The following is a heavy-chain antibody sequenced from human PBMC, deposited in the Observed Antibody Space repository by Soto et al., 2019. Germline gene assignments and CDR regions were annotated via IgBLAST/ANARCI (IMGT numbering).Heavy chain of an antibody. J-gene: IGHJ2*01. CDR2: ISNSGGST. Sequence: GESLRLSCSGSGFTFSGYAMHWVRQSPGKGLEYVSGISNSGGSTYYTDSVKGRFTISRDNSKNTLYLLMSSLRTEDTAVYYCVNDWDRTSWYFSPFNFWRRGPLVTVSS. D-gene: IGHD6-13*01. V-gene: IGHV3-64D*06. CDR3: VNDWDRTSWYFSPFNF. CDR1: GFTFSGYA.